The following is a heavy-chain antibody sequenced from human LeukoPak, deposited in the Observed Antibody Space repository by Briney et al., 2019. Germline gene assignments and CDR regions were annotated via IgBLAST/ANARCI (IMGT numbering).Heavy chain of an antibody. V-gene: IGHV4-4*07. CDR2: IYTSGST. Sequence: PSETLSLTCTVPGGSISSYYWSWMRQPAGKGLEWIGRIYTSGSTNYNPSLKSRVTMSVDTSKNQFSLKLSSVTAADTAVYYCARDLSPAYYDFWSGYIYWGQGTLVTVSS. J-gene: IGHJ4*02. CDR3: ARDLSPAYYDFWSGYIY. CDR1: GGSISSYY. D-gene: IGHD3-3*01.